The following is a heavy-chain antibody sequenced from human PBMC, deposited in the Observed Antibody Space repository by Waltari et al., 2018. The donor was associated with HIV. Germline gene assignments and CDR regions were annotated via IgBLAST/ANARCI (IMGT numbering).Heavy chain of an antibody. V-gene: IGHV3-7*01. CDR2: IKEEGSEK. D-gene: IGHD6-13*01. CDR1: GLTISDCW. CDR3: ARDLSIAAAGADY. Sequence: EVQLVESGGGLVQPGGSLRLSCAASGLTISDCWMSWVRQAPGKGLEWVANIKEEGSEKYYVDSVKGRFTISRDNAKNSLYLQMNSLRAEDTAVDYCARDLSIAAAGADYWGQGTLVTVSS. J-gene: IGHJ4*02.